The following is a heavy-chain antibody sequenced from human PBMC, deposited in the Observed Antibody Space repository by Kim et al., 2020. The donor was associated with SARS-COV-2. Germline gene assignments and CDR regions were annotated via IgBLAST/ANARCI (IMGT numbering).Heavy chain of an antibody. CDR3: ARDRYFDWSFDF. Sequence: GGSLRLSCAASGFTVSSNYMSWVRQAPGKGLEWVSVICSGGSTNYAEALKGRFTISRDNSTNTLYLQMNSLRAEDTAVYYCARDRYFDWSFDFSGQGTLVTVCS. J-gene: IGHJ4*02. D-gene: IGHD3-9*01. CDR1: GFTVSSNY. V-gene: IGHV3-53*01. CDR2: ICSGGST.